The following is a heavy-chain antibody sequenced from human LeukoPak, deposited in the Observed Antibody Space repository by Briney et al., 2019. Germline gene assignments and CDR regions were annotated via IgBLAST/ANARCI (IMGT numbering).Heavy chain of an antibody. J-gene: IGHJ4*02. CDR3: ARGKLRVDY. Sequence: GGSLRLSCAASGFTFSSHWMSWVRQAPGKGLEWVANIKQDGSEKYCVDSVKGRFTISRDNAKNSLYLQMNSLRAEDTAVYYCARGKLRVDYWGQGTLVTVSS. CDR2: IKQDGSEK. V-gene: IGHV3-7*03. CDR1: GFTFSSHW. D-gene: IGHD1-7*01.